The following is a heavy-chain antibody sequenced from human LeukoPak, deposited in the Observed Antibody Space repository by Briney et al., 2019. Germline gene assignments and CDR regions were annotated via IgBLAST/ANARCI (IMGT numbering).Heavy chain of an antibody. Sequence: SETLSLTCTVSNDAIAGYSWSWIRQPPGKGLEWIGYIYYSGDTNYNPSLQSRVTISVDTSKNQFSLKLTSVTAADTAVYYCARVSGIAVAGTYYYYYMDVWGKGTTVTVSS. CDR2: IYYSGDT. D-gene: IGHD6-19*01. CDR3: ARVSGIAVAGTYYYYYMDV. V-gene: IGHV4-59*12. CDR1: NDAIAGYS. J-gene: IGHJ6*03.